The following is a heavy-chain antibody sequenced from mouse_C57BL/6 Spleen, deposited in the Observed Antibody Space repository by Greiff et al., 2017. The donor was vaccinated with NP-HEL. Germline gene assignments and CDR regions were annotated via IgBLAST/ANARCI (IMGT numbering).Heavy chain of an antibody. Sequence: VQLQESGAELVKPGASVKISCKASGYAFSSYWMNWVKQRPGKGLEWIGQIYPGDGDTNYNGKFKGKATLTADKSSSTAYMQLSSLTSEDSAVYFCASGIYYDYFAYWGQGTLVTVSA. D-gene: IGHD2-4*01. J-gene: IGHJ3*01. CDR2: IYPGDGDT. CDR1: GYAFSSYW. CDR3: ASGIYYDYFAY. V-gene: IGHV1-80*01.